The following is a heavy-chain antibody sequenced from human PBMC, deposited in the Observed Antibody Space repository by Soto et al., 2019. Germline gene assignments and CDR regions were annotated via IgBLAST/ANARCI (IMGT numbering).Heavy chain of an antibody. V-gene: IGHV3-33*01. J-gene: IGHJ4*02. Sequence: VQLVESGGGVVQPGRSLRLSCVASGFTFSSYDLHWVRQAPGKGLEWVAVVSYDGRNKYYADSVKGRFTISRDNSKNTLYLEMNSLRAEDTAVYYCARDWTRYFDYWGQGTLVTVSS. D-gene: IGHD1-1*01. CDR2: VSYDGRNK. CDR3: ARDWTRYFDY. CDR1: GFTFSSYD.